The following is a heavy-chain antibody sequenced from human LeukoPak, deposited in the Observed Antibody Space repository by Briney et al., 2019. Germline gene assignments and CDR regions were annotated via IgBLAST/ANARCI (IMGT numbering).Heavy chain of an antibody. V-gene: IGHV3-9*01. CDR1: GFTFDDYA. J-gene: IGHJ3*02. CDR3: ARARPPIAGQTLYAFDI. Sequence: GGSLRLSCAASGFTFDDYAMHWVRQAPGKGLEWVSGISWNSDIIGYGDSVRGRFTISRDNAKNSLYLQMNSLRAEDTAVYYCARARPPIAGQTLYAFDIWGQGTMVTVSS. CDR2: ISWNSDII. D-gene: IGHD6-13*01.